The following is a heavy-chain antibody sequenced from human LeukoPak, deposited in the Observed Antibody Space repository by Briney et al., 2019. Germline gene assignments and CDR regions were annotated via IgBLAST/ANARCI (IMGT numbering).Heavy chain of an antibody. V-gene: IGHV4-30-2*01. CDR2: IYHSGST. CDR1: GGSISSGSYY. D-gene: IGHD3-10*01. CDR3: ARAVYGSGSPMFDY. J-gene: IGHJ4*02. Sequence: SETLSLTCTVSGGSISSGSYYWSWIRQPPGKGLEWIGYIYHSGSTYYNPSLKSRVTISVDRSKNQFSLKLSSVTAADTAVYYCARAVYGSGSPMFDYWGQGTLVTVSS.